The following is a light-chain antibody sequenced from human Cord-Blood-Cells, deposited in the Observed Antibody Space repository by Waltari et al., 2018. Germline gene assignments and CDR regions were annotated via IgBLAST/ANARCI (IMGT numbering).Light chain of an antibody. CDR3: SSYTSSSTPHWV. CDR1: SRDVGGYNY. J-gene: IGLJ3*02. V-gene: IGLV2-14*03. CDR2: DVS. Sequence: QSALTPPASASGSPGQSITIPCTGTSRDVGGYNYASRYQQHPGKAPKLMIYDVSNRPSGVSNRFSGSKSGNTASLTISGLQAEDEADYYCSSYTSSSTPHWVFGGGTKLTVL.